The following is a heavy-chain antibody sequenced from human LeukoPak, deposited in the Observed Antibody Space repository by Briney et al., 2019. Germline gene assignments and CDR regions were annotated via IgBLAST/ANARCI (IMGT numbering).Heavy chain of an antibody. Sequence: PSETLSLTCTVPGGSISSYYWGWIRQPPGKGLEWIGSIYHSGSTYYNPSLKSRLTISVDTSKNQFSLKLSSVTAADTAVYYCARTRITMIVVVITPMGWFDPWGQGTLVTVSS. CDR2: IYHSGST. CDR3: ARTRITMIVVVITPMGWFDP. V-gene: IGHV4-38-2*02. J-gene: IGHJ5*02. CDR1: GGSISSYY. D-gene: IGHD3-22*01.